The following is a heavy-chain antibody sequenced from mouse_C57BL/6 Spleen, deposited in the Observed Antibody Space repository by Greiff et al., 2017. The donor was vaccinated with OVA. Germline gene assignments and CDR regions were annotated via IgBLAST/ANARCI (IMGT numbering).Heavy chain of an antibody. CDR3: TRDVGTGYFDY. CDR1: GFTFSSYA. V-gene: IGHV5-9-1*02. J-gene: IGHJ2*01. D-gene: IGHD3-3*01. CDR2: ISSGGDYI. Sequence: EVQLVESGEGLVKPGGSLKLSCAASGFTFSSYAMSWVRQTPETRLEWVAYISSGGDYIYYADTVKGRFTISRDNARNTLYLQMSSLKSEDTAMYYCTRDVGTGYFDYWGQGTTLTVSS.